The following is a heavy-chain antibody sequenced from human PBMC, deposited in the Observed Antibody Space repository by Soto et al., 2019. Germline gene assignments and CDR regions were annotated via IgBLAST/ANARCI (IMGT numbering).Heavy chain of an antibody. CDR1: GFTFSSYG. CDR3: AKDPSSSWAFDY. D-gene: IGHD6-13*01. Sequence: QVQLVESGGGVVQPGRSLRLSCAASGFTFSSYGMHWVRQASGKGLEWVAVISYDGSNKYYADSVKGRFTISRDNSKNTLYLQMNSLRAEDTAVYYCAKDPSSSWAFDYWGQGTLVTVSS. CDR2: ISYDGSNK. J-gene: IGHJ4*02. V-gene: IGHV3-30*18.